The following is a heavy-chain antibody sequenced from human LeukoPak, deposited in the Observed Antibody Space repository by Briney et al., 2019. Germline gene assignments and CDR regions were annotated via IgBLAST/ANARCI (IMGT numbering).Heavy chain of an antibody. D-gene: IGHD6-25*01. CDR1: GGFISSYY. J-gene: IGHJ4*02. CDR3: ASSSGVYRYFDY. Sequence: PSETLSLTCSVSGGFISSYYWSWIRQSPGKGLEWIGNILYSGSTNYNPSLKSRVTISIDTSKNQFSLKLSSVTAADTAVYYCASSSGVYRYFDYWGQGTLVSVSS. CDR2: ILYSGST. V-gene: IGHV4-59*01.